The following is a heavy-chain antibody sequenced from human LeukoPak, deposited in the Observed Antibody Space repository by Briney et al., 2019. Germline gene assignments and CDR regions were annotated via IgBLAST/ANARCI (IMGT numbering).Heavy chain of an antibody. Sequence: PSETLSLPCTVSGVSISHYYWTWIRQPAGGGLEWIGRIDTSGSTNYNPSLKSRVTMSSDTSNNQFSLNLMSVDATDTAVYYCARGQWQIDYWGQGILVSVSP. D-gene: IGHD6-19*01. CDR1: GVSISHYY. CDR2: IDTSGST. J-gene: IGHJ4*02. V-gene: IGHV4-4*07. CDR3: ARGQWQIDY.